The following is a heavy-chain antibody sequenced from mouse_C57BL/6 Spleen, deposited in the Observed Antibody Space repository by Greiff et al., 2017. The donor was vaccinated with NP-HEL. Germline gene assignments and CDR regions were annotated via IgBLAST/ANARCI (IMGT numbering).Heavy chain of an antibody. J-gene: IGHJ1*03. CDR3: ARDYREGYFDV. CDR1: GFTFSSYA. CDR2: ISDGGSYT. V-gene: IGHV5-4*01. Sequence: EVKVVESGGGLVEPGGSLKLSCAASGFTFSSYAMSWVRQTPEKRLEWVATISDGGSYTYYPDNVKGRFTISRDNAKNNLYLQMSHLKSEDTAMYYCARDYREGYFDVWGTGTTVTVSS.